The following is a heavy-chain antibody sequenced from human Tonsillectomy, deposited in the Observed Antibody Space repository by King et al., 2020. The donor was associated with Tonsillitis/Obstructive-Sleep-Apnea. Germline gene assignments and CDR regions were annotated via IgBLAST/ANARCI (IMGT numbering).Heavy chain of an antibody. CDR3: AKDLIIATSGTPGDAFDI. Sequence: EVQLVESGGGLVQPGRSLRLPCAASGFTFDDYAMYWVRQTPGKGLEWVSGISWNSGSLVYADSVKGRFTISRDNAKNSLFLQMNSLRAEDTALYYCAKDLIIATSGTPGDAFDIWGQGTMVTVSS. D-gene: IGHD6-13*01. V-gene: IGHV3-9*01. CDR1: GFTFDDYA. CDR2: ISWNSGSL. J-gene: IGHJ3*02.